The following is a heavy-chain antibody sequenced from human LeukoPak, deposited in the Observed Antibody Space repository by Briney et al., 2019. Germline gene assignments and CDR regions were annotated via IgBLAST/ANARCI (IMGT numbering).Heavy chain of an antibody. CDR1: GYTFTSSF. J-gene: IGHJ4*02. V-gene: IGHV1-46*01. CDR3: ARSWSGYGPGSY. D-gene: IGHD3-3*01. Sequence: ASVKVSCKASGYTFTSSFIHWVRQAPGQGLEWMGIINPSDGSTSYAQKFQGRVTMTRDTSTTTVYMELSSLRSEDTAVYSCARSWSGYGPGSYWGQGTLATVSS. CDR2: INPSDGST.